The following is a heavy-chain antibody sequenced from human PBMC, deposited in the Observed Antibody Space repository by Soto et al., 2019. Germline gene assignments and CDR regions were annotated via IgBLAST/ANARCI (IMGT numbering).Heavy chain of an antibody. Sequence: PGGSLRLSCAASGFTFSSYAMSWVRQAPGKGLEWVSAISGSGGSTYYADSVKGRFTISRDNSKNTLYLQMNSLRAEDTAVYYCAKLLWFGEYYYYYGMDVWGQGTTVTVSS. J-gene: IGHJ6*02. CDR1: GFTFSSYA. D-gene: IGHD3-10*01. V-gene: IGHV3-23*01. CDR2: ISGSGGST. CDR3: AKLLWFGEYYYYYGMDV.